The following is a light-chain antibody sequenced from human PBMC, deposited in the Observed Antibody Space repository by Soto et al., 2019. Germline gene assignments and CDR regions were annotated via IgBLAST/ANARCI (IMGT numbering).Light chain of an antibody. V-gene: IGLV2-14*01. CDR1: NSDVGAYNY. CDR2: DVS. J-gene: IGLJ1*01. CDR3: SSFTSSSTRV. Sequence: QSVLTQSASVSGSPGQSITISCTGNNSDVGAYNYVSWYQQHPGKAPKLIIYDVSNRPSGVSNRFSGSKSGNTASLTISALQAEDEADYYCSSFTSSSTRVFGTGTKVTVL.